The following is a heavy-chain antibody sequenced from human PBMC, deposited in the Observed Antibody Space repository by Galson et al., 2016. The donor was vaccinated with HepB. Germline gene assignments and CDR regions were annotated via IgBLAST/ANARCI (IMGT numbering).Heavy chain of an antibody. CDR1: GFTFNDYG. CDR3: ARGLVGSGMDV. Sequence: SLRLSCAASGFTFNDYGMSWVRQAPGKGLEWVSGINLGGDSTYYADSVKGRLTISRDDSKNSLYLQMSSLRAEDTALYQCARGLVGSGMDVWSQGPTVTVSS. CDR2: INLGGDST. V-gene: IGHV3-20*01. J-gene: IGHJ6*02. D-gene: IGHD3-10*01.